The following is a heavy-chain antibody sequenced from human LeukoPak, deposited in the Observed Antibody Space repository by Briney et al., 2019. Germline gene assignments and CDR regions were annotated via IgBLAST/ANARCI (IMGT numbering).Heavy chain of an antibody. CDR1: GFTVSSNS. D-gene: IGHD1-1*01. V-gene: IGHV3-53*01. Sequence: GGSLRLSCTVSGFTVSSNSMSWVRQAPGKGLEWVSFIYSDNTHYSDSVKGRFTISRDNSKNTLYLQMNSLRAEDTAVYYCAKVDNWKYAHHDFWGQGTLVTVSS. CDR3: AKVDNWKYAHHDF. J-gene: IGHJ4*02. CDR2: IYSDNT.